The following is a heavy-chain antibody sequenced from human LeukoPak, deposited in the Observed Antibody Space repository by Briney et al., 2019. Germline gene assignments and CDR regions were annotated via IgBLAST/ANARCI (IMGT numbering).Heavy chain of an antibody. V-gene: IGHV4-38-2*02. D-gene: IGHD3-10*01. CDR3: ASLLWFGEFDY. J-gene: IGHJ4*02. Sequence: SETLSLTCTVSNYSLTSSYYWGWIRQPPGKGLEWIGSISRSGSTSYNPSLKSRVTISVDTSKNQFSLKLTSVTAADTAVYYCASLLWFGEFDYWGRGTLVTVSS. CDR2: ISRSGST. CDR1: NYSLTSSYY.